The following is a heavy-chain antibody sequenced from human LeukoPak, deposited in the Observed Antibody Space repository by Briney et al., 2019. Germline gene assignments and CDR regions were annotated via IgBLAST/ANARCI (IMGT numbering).Heavy chain of an antibody. CDR2: IYTSGST. CDR3: ARDAPYYYGSGSSFDP. D-gene: IGHD3-10*01. J-gene: IGHJ5*02. CDR1: GGSISSYY. V-gene: IGHV4-4*07. Sequence: PSETLSLTCTVSGGSISSYYWSWIRQPAGKGLEWIGRIYTSGSTNYNPSLKSRVTMSVDTSKNQFSLKLSSVTAADTAVYYCARDAPYYYGSGSSFDPWGQGTLVTVSS.